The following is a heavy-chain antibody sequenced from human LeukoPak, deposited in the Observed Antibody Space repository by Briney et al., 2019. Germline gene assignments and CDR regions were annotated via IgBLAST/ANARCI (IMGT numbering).Heavy chain of an antibody. CDR3: AKDYPVERGGIVLMVYASDY. D-gene: IGHD2-8*01. V-gene: IGHV3-21*04. J-gene: IGHJ4*02. CDR2: ISSSSSNK. Sequence: PGGSLRLSCAASGFPFSRYSMNWVRQAPGEGPEWVSSISSSSSNKDYVDSVKGRFTVSRDNSKNTLYLQMNSLRAEDTAVYYCAKDYPVERGGIVLMVYASDYWGQGTLVTVSS. CDR1: GFPFSRYS.